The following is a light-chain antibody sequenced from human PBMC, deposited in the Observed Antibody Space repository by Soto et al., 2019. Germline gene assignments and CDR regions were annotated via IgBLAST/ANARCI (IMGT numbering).Light chain of an antibody. J-gene: IGLJ1*01. CDR3: GADHGSWSKFVDYV. CDR1: SGYSNYK. V-gene: IGLV9-49*01. CDR2: VGTGGIVG. Sequence: QLVLTQPPSASASLGASVTLTCTLSSGYSNYKVDWYQQRPGKGPRFVMRVGTGGIVGSKGDGIPDRFSVLGSGLNRYLTIKNIQEEDESDYPWGADHGSWSKFVDYVFGTGTKLTVL.